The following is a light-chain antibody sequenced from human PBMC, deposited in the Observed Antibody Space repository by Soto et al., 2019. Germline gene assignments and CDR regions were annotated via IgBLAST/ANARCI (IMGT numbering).Light chain of an antibody. CDR3: AAWDDSLSGGV. CDR2: RNN. Sequence: QSVLTQPPSASGTPGQRVTISCSGSSFNIGSNYVYWYQQLPGTAPKLLIYRNNQRPSGVPDRFSGSKSGTSASLAISGLRSEHEADYYCAAWDDSLSGGVFGGGTKLTVL. V-gene: IGLV1-47*01. J-gene: IGLJ3*02. CDR1: SFNIGSNY.